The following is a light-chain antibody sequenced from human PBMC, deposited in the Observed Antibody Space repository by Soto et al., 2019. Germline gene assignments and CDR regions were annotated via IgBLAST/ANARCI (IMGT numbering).Light chain of an antibody. CDR2: SNN. Sequence: QDGLPPPPSGPWTPGRRVTISCSGSSSNIGSNTVNWYQQLPGTAPKLLIYSNNQRPSGVPDRFSGSKSGTSASLAISGLQSEDEADYYCAAWDDSLNGYVFGTGTKVTVL. V-gene: IGLV1-44*01. CDR1: SSNIGSNT. CDR3: AAWDDSLNGYV. J-gene: IGLJ1*01.